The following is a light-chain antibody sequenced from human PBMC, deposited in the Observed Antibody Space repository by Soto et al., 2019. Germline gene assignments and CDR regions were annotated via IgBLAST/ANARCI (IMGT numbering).Light chain of an antibody. CDR2: GAS. J-gene: IGKJ3*01. CDR3: QQYKKGPFT. Sequence: EIVMTQSPATLSVSPGERATLSCRASQSVSSNLAWYQQKPGQAPRLLSYGASTRATGIPARFSGSGSGTEVTLTISSLQSEDFGVYYCQQYKKGPFTFGPWTKGDIK. CDR1: QSVSSN. V-gene: IGKV3-15*01.